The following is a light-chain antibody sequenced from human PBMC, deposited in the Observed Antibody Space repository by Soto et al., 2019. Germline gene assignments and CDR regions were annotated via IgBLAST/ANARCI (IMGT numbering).Light chain of an antibody. CDR3: AAWDDSLSGPV. V-gene: IGLV1-47*01. CDR2: RNN. CDR1: SSNIGSNY. Sequence: QAVLTQPPSASGTPGQRVTISCSGSSSNIGSNYVYWYQQLPGTAPKLLIYRNNQRPLGVPDRFSGSKSGTSASLAISGLRSEDEADYYCAAWDDSLSGPVFGGGTQLTVL. J-gene: IGLJ7*01.